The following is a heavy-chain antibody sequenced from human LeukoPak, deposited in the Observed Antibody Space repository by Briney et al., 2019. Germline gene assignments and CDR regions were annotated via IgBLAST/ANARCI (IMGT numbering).Heavy chain of an antibody. J-gene: IGHJ3*02. CDR2: IYYSGST. CDR1: GYSISSGYY. Sequence: PSETLSPTCTVSGYSISSGYYWSWIRQPPGKGLEWIGYIYYSGSTNYNPSLKSRVTISVDTSKNQFSLKLSSVTAADTAVYYCASGRIEVDAFDIWGQGTMVTVSS. D-gene: IGHD2-15*01. V-gene: IGHV4-61*01. CDR3: ASGRIEVDAFDI.